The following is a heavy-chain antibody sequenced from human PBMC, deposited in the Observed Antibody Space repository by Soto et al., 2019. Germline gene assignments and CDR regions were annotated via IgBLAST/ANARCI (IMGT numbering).Heavy chain of an antibody. CDR1: GYTFGHFY. J-gene: IGHJ4*02. CDR2: ISPHNRNT. V-gene: IGHV1-18*01. Sequence: QVQLVQSGAEVKRPGDSVKVSCQASGYTFGHFYITWVRQVPGQGLEWMGAISPHNRNTNYAEKFRGRVTMTTDTSTTTAYMELRSLRSDDTAVYYCARDEGGYDILTGYYKAHHFDQWGQGALVTVSS. D-gene: IGHD3-9*01. CDR3: ARDEGGYDILTGYYKAHHFDQ.